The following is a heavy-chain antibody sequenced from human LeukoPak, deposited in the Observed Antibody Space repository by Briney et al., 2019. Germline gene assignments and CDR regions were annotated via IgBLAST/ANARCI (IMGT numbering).Heavy chain of an antibody. CDR3: ARRTGFSYYYYYMDV. Sequence: PSETLSLTCTVSGGSISSSSYYWGWIRQPPGKGLEWIGSIYYSGSTYYNPSLKSRVTISVDTSKNQFSLKLSSVTAADTAVYYCARRTGFSYYYYYMDVWGKGTTVIVSS. V-gene: IGHV4-39*07. CDR1: GGSISSSSYY. CDR2: IYYSGST. J-gene: IGHJ6*03. D-gene: IGHD7-27*01.